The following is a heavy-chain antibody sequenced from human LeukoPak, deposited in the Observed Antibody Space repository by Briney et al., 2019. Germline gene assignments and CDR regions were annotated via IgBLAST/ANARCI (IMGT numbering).Heavy chain of an antibody. CDR1: GGSISSSSCY. V-gene: IGHV4-39*07. D-gene: IGHD3-3*01. J-gene: IGHJ3*02. CDR2: IYYSGST. CDR3: ARDSITIFGVVNVVAFDI. Sequence: PSETLSLTCTVSGGSISSSSCYWGWIRQPPGKGLECIGSIYYSGSTYYNPSLKSRVTISVDTSKNQFSLKLSSVTAADTAVYYCARDSITIFGVVNVVAFDIWGQGTMVTVSS.